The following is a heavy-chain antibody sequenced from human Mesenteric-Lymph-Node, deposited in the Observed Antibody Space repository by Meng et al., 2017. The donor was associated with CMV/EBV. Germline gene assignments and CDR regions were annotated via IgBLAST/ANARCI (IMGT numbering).Heavy chain of an antibody. CDR2: INHSGST. CDR3: ARDPVGSGGWFYFDY. V-gene: IGHV4-34*01. CDR1: GGSFSVYY. J-gene: IGHJ4*02. D-gene: IGHD6-19*01. Sequence: SQTLSLTCAVYGGSFSVYYWSWIRQPPGKGLEWIGEINHSGSTYYNPSLKSRVTISVDTSKNQFSLKLSSVTAADTAVYYCARDPVGSGGWFYFDYWGQGTLVTVSS.